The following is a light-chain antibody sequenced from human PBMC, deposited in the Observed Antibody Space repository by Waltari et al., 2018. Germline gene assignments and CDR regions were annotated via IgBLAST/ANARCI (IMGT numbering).Light chain of an antibody. Sequence: QSALTQPPSASGSPGQSVTISCTGPSSDIGGYNYFSWYQQQPGKAPKLMIYEVSKRPSGVPDRFSGSKSGNTASLTVSGLQAEDEADYYCSSYADSNNLVFGGGTKLTVL. CDR3: SSYADSNNLV. CDR1: SSDIGGYNY. V-gene: IGLV2-8*01. CDR2: EVS. J-gene: IGLJ2*01.